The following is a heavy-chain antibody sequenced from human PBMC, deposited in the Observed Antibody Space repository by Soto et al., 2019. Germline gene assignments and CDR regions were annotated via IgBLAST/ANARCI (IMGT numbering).Heavy chain of an antibody. CDR2: IIPIFGTA. CDR1: GGTFSSYA. V-gene: IGHV1-69*06. D-gene: IGHD5-18*01. Sequence: SVKVSCKASGGTFSSYAISWVRQAPGQGLEWMGGIIPIFGTANYAQKFQGRVTITADKSTSTAYMELSSLRSEDSAMYYCARGDTAIVRKGVDVWGQGTPVTVSS. CDR3: ARGDTAIVRKGVDV. J-gene: IGHJ6*02.